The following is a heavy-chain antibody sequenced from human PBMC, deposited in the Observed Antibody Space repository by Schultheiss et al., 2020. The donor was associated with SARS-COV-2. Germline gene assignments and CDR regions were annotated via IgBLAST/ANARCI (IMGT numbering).Heavy chain of an antibody. CDR2: IYYSGST. Sequence: LRLSCAASGFTFSTYTMNWVRQAPGKGLEWIGYIYYSGSTYYNPSLKSRVTISVDTSKNQFSLKLSSVTAADTAVYYCARDKGDDSSGYTYAFDIWGQGTMVTVSS. J-gene: IGHJ3*02. D-gene: IGHD3-22*01. CDR1: GFTFSTYT. V-gene: IGHV4-30-4*08. CDR3: ARDKGDDSSGYTYAFDI.